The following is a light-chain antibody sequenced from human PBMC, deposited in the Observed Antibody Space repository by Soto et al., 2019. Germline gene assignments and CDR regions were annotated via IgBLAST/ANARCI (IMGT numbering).Light chain of an antibody. CDR1: NIGSKS. CDR3: QVWDSSSLV. CDR2: YDS. V-gene: IGLV3-21*04. J-gene: IGLJ2*01. Sequence: SYELTQPPSVSVAPGKTARITCGGNNIGSKSVHWYQQKPGQAPVLVIYYDSDRPSGIPERFSGSNSGNTATLTISRVEARDEADYYCQVWDSSSLVFGGGTKLTVL.